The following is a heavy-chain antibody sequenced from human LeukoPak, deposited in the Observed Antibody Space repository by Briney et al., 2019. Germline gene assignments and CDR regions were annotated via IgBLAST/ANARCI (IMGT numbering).Heavy chain of an antibody. J-gene: IGHJ4*02. CDR2: IIPIFGTA. V-gene: IGHV1-69*05. Sequence: ASVTVSFKASGCTFSIYAISWVRQAPGQGLEWMGGIIPIFGTANYAQKFQGRVTITTDESTSTAYMELSSLRSEDTAVYYCARVRNQMSHLIFDYWGQGTLVTVSS. CDR1: GCTFSIYA. CDR3: ARVRNQMSHLIFDY. D-gene: IGHD5-24*01.